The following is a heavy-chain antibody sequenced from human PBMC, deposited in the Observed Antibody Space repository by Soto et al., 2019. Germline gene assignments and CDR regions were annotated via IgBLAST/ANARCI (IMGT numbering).Heavy chain of an antibody. J-gene: IGHJ4*02. Sequence: GGSLRLSCAASGFTFSSYAMNWVRQAPGKGLEWVSGISGSGGSTYYADSVKGRFTISRDNSKNTLYLQMSSLRAEDTAVYYCAKDTYYYDSSGYYVFDYWGQGALVNVS. CDR3: AKDTYYYDSSGYYVFDY. CDR1: GFTFSSYA. D-gene: IGHD3-22*01. CDR2: ISGSGGST. V-gene: IGHV3-23*01.